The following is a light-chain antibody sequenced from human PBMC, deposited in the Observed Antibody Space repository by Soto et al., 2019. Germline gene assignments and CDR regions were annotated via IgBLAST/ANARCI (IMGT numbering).Light chain of an antibody. CDR2: EDT. CDR3: CSYAGSSTWV. J-gene: IGLJ3*02. V-gene: IGLV2-23*01. CDR1: SSDIGSFNL. Sequence: QSVLTQPASVSGSPGQSITISCTGTSSDIGSFNLVSWYQHHPGKAPKLMTHEDTKRPSGVSNRFSGSKSGITASLTLSGLQAEDEADYYCCSYAGSSTWVFGGGTKLTVL.